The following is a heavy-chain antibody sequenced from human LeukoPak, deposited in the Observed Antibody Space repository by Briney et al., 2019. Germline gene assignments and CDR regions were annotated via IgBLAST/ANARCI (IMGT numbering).Heavy chain of an antibody. CDR2: ISGSGETT. CDR1: GFTFRNHA. Sequence: PGGSLRLSCAASGFTFRNHAMNWVRQAPGKGLEWVSVISGSGETTYYADSVKGRFTISRDNSQNTLYLQMSSLRGKDTALYYCAKDRGMVGASVRAFDYWGQGTLVTVSS. J-gene: IGHJ4*02. CDR3: AKDRGMVGASVRAFDY. D-gene: IGHD1-26*01. V-gene: IGHV3-23*01.